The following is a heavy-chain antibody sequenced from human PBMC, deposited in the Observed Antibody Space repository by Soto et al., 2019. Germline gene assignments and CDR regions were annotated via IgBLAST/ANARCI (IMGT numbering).Heavy chain of an antibody. CDR1: GFTFSSYS. Sequence: EVQLVESGGGLVQPGGSLRPSCAASGFTFSSYSMNWVRQAPGKGLEWVSYISSSSSTIYYADSVKGRFTISRYNAKNSVYLQRNCLRAEDTAVYYCARDRAKTNYYYYYYMDVWGKGTTVTVSS. J-gene: IGHJ6*03. CDR3: ARDRAKTNYYYYYYMDV. V-gene: IGHV3-48*01. D-gene: IGHD3-10*01. CDR2: ISSSSSTI.